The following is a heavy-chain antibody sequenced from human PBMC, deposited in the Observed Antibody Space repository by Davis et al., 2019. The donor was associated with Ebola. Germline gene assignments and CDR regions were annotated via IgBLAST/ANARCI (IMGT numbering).Heavy chain of an antibody. J-gene: IGHJ6*02. CDR3: ASGSQSRNYYYYGMDV. D-gene: IGHD1-26*01. CDR1: GFTFSSYG. Sequence: GGSLRLSCAASGFTFSSYGMHWVRQAPGKGLEWVAVIWYDGSNKYYADSVKGRFTISRDNAKNSLYLQMNSLRAEDTAVYYCASGSQSRNYYYYGMDVWGQGTTVTVSS. V-gene: IGHV3-33*03. CDR2: IWYDGSNK.